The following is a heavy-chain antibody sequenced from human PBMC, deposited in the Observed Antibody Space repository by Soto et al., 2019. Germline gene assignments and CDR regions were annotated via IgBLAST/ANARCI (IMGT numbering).Heavy chain of an antibody. Sequence: SVKVSCKASGCSFTYTLSWVRQAPGQGLEWMGGIIPIFGTTNYAQKFQGRVTITAAESTKTAYMELSNLRSDDTAVYYCARLHSHGTFGMDVWGQGTTVTVSS. CDR1: GCSFTYT. CDR2: IIPIFGTT. V-gene: IGHV1-69*13. CDR3: ARLHSHGTFGMDV. J-gene: IGHJ6*02. D-gene: IGHD5-18*01.